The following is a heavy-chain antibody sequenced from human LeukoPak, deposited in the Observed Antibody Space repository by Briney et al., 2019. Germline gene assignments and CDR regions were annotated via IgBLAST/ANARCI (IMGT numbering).Heavy chain of an antibody. V-gene: IGHV4-34*01. CDR2: INHSGST. D-gene: IGHD3-9*01. CDR1: GGSFSGYY. J-gene: IGHJ3*02. Sequence: SETLSLTCAVYGGSFSGYYWSWIRQPPGKGLEWIGEINHSGSTNYIPSLKSRVTISVDTSKNQFSLKLSSVTAADTAVYYCARGLMYYDILTGYTSADAFDIWGQGTMVTVSS. CDR3: ARGLMYYDILTGYTSADAFDI.